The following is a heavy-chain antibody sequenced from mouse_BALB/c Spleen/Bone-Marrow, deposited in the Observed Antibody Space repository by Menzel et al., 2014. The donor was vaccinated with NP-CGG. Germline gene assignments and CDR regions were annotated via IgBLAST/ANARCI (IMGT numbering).Heavy chain of an antibody. CDR3: ARQDRVYYFDY. CDR2: ISSAGIHT. J-gene: IGHJ2*01. Sequence: EVKVVESGGGLVKPGGSLKLSCTASGFTFTSYAVSWVRQTPEKRLEWVATISSAGIHTYYVDTVKGRFTISRDNAKNTLFLHMSSLRSEDTAMYYCARQDRVYYFDYWGQGTTLTVSS. CDR1: GFTFTSYA. V-gene: IGHV5-9-3*01.